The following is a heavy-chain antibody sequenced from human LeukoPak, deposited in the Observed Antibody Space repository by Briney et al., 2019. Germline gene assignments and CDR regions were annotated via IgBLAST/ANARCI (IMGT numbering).Heavy chain of an antibody. CDR1: GGSISSYY. Sequence: SETLSLTCTVSGGSISSYYWSWIRQPPGKGLEWIGHIYYSENTNYNPSLKSQVTISVDTSKNQFSLKLSSVTAADTAVYYCARVVTTTESYYIDSWGQGTLVTVSS. J-gene: IGHJ4*02. D-gene: IGHD5-12*01. CDR3: ARVVTTTESYYIDS. V-gene: IGHV4-59*12. CDR2: IYYSENT.